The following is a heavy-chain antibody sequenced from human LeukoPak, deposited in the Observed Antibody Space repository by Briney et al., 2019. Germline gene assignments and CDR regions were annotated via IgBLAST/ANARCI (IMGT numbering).Heavy chain of an antibody. Sequence: RPSETLSLTCTISDGSISSYYWNWIRQSPGKGLDWIGHIHYSGSTHYNPSLQSRVSISIDTSKKHFSLNLRSVTAVDTAVYYCARWGHFDTSGYFVVDYWGQGTLVTVSS. J-gene: IGHJ4*02. V-gene: IGHV4-59*01. CDR2: IHYSGST. D-gene: IGHD3-22*01. CDR1: DGSISSYY. CDR3: ARWGHFDTSGYFVVDY.